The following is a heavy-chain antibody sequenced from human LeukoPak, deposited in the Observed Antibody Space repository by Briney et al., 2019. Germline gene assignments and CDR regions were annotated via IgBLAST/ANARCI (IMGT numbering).Heavy chain of an antibody. Sequence: GGSLRLSCAASGFTFDDYAMHWVRQAPGKGLEWVSAISGSGGSTYYADPLKGRFTISRDNSKNTLYLQMNSLRAEDTALYYCAKDGIGGIYYDSSGYFDYWGQGTLVTVSS. CDR1: GFTFDDYA. V-gene: IGHV3-23*01. CDR3: AKDGIGGIYYDSSGYFDY. D-gene: IGHD3-22*01. J-gene: IGHJ4*02. CDR2: ISGSGGST.